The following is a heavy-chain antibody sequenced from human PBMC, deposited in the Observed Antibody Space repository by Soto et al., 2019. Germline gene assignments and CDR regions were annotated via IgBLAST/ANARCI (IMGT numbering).Heavy chain of an antibody. Sequence: PSETLSLTCTVSVGSVSSGSYYWSWIRQPPGKGLEWIGYIYYSGSTNYNPSLKSRVTISVDTSKNQFSLKLSSVTAADTAVYYCARDRGAVAGFSPLTSYYYCGMDVWGQGTTVTVSS. V-gene: IGHV4-61*01. CDR3: ARDRGAVAGFSPLTSYYYCGMDV. CDR1: VGSVSSGSYY. J-gene: IGHJ6*02. CDR2: IYYSGST. D-gene: IGHD6-19*01.